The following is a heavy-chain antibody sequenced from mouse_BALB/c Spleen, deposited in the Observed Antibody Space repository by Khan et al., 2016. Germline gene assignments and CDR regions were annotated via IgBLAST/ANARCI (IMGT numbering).Heavy chain of an antibody. Sequence: EVQLVESGGGLVQPKGSLKLSCAASGFTFNTYAMNWVRQAPGKGLEWVARIRSKSNNYATYYADSVKDRFTISRDDSQSMLYLQMNNLKTEEPAMYYCVRHRLLTPYLYFDVCGAWTTVTVSS. CDR2: IRSKSNNYAT. CDR3: VRHRLLTPYLYFDV. D-gene: IGHD2-3*01. CDR1: GFTFNTYA. V-gene: IGHV10-1*02. J-gene: IGHJ1*01.